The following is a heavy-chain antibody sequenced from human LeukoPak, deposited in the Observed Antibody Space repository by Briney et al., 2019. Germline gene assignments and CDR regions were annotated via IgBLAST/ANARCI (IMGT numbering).Heavy chain of an antibody. Sequence: GGSLRLSCAASGFTFSSYAMHWVRQALGKGLEWVAVISYDGSNKYYADSVKGRFTISRDNSKNTLYLQMNSLRAEDTAVYYCARDGGSGSGDYWGQGTLVTVSS. V-gene: IGHV3-30-3*01. J-gene: IGHJ4*02. CDR3: ARDGGSGSGDY. D-gene: IGHD3-10*01. CDR1: GFTFSSYA. CDR2: ISYDGSNK.